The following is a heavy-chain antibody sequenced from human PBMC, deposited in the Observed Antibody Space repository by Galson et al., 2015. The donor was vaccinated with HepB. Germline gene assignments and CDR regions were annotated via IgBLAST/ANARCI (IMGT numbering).Heavy chain of an antibody. Sequence: SLRLSCAASGFTFGNAWMSWVRQAPGKGLEWVGRIKSNTDGGTTDYAAPVKGRFTISRDDSKNTLYLQMNSLKTEDTAVYYCTTAQRDFWSGVIPYYYYYGMDVWGQGTTVTVSS. CDR1: GFTFGNAW. J-gene: IGHJ6*02. CDR2: IKSNTDGGTT. CDR3: TTAQRDFWSGVIPYYYYYGMDV. D-gene: IGHD3-3*01. V-gene: IGHV3-15*01.